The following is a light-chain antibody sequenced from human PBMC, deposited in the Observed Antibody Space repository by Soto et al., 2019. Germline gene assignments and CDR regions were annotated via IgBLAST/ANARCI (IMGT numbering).Light chain of an antibody. V-gene: IGLV2-14*01. J-gene: IGLJ1*01. CDR1: SSDIGGYNY. CDR2: EVS. CDR3: SSYTSSSTLYV. Sequence: QSALTQSASVSGSPGQSITISCAGTSSDIGGYNYVSWYQQHPGKAPKVMIYEVSNRPSGVSNRFSGSKSGNTASLTISGLQAEDEADYYCSSYTSSSTLYVFGSGTKVTVL.